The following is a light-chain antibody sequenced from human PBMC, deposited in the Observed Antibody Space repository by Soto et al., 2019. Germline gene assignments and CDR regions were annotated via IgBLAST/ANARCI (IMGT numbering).Light chain of an antibody. Sequence: DIQMTQSPSSLSASLGDRVTITYRASQSISSYLAWYQQKPGKAPKLLIYDASSLPSGVPARFSGSGSGTDFTLTISSLQPEDFAAYYCQQSYSRPWTFGQGTKVDIK. CDR2: DAS. J-gene: IGKJ1*01. V-gene: IGKV1-39*01. CDR1: QSISSY. CDR3: QQSYSRPWT.